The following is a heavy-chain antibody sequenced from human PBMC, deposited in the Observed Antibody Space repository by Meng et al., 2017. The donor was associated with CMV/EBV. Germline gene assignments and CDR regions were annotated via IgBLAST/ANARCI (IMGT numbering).Heavy chain of an antibody. Sequence: SETLSLTCTVSGGSISSYYWSWIRQPPGKGLEWIGYIYYSGSTNYNPSLKSRVTISVDTSKNQFSLKLSSVTAADTAVYYCARDRSGGYYYYWGQGTLVTVSS. CDR3: ARDRSGGYYYY. CDR1: GGSISSYY. J-gene: IGHJ4*02. CDR2: IYYSGST. V-gene: IGHV4-59*01. D-gene: IGHD3-22*01.